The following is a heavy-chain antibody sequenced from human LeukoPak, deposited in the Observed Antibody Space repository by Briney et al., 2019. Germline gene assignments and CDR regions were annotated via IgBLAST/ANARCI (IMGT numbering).Heavy chain of an antibody. D-gene: IGHD1-26*01. CDR3: AKDHSEWEHYDAFDI. J-gene: IGHJ3*02. CDR1: GFTFSSYA. Sequence: GGSLRLSCAASGFTFSSYAMSWVRQAPGKGLEWVSAISGSGGSTYYADSVKGRFTISRDNSKNTLYLQMYSLRAEDTAVYYCAKDHSEWEHYDAFDIWGQGTMVTVSS. V-gene: IGHV3-23*01. CDR2: ISGSGGST.